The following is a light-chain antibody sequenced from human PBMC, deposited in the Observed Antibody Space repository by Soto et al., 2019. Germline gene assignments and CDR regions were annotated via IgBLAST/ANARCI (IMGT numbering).Light chain of an antibody. Sequence: EIVLTQSPGTLSLSPGERATLSCRASQSVSSSYLAWYQQKPGQAPRLLIYGASRRATGIPDRFSGSGSGTDFTLTISRLEPEDFAVYYCQQYDNSPWTFGQGTKVDIK. V-gene: IGKV3-20*01. J-gene: IGKJ1*01. CDR3: QQYDNSPWT. CDR1: QSVSSSY. CDR2: GAS.